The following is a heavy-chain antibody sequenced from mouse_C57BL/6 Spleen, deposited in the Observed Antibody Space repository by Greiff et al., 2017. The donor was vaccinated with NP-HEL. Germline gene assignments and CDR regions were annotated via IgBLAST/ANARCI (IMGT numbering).Heavy chain of an antibody. CDR1: GYSITSGYY. D-gene: IGHD3-2*02. CDR2: ISYDGSN. Sequence: EVQLVESGPGLVKPSQSLSLTCSVTGYSITSGYYWNWIRQFPGNKLEWMGYISYDGSNNYNPSLKNRISITRDTAKNQFFLKLNSVTTEDTATYYCARVGSGYAMDYWGQGTSVTVSS. CDR3: ARVGSGYAMDY. V-gene: IGHV3-6*01. J-gene: IGHJ4*01.